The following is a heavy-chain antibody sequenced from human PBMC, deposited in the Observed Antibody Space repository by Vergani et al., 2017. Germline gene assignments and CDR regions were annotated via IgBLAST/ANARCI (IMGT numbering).Heavy chain of an antibody. D-gene: IGHD2-2*01. CDR1: GGSISSGGYS. CDR3: ARGYCSSTSCFNWFDP. V-gene: IGHV4-30-2*01. Sequence: QLQLQESGSGLVKPSQTLSLTCAVSGGSISSGGYSWSWIRQPPGKGLELIGYIYHSGSTYYNPSLKSRVTISVDRSKNQFSLKLSSVTAADTAVYYCARGYCSSTSCFNWFDPWGQGTLVTVSS. CDR2: IYHSGST. J-gene: IGHJ5*02.